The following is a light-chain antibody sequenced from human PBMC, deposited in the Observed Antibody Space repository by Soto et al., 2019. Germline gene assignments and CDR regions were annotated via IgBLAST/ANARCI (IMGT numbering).Light chain of an antibody. CDR1: QSVSSN. V-gene: IGKV3-15*01. Sequence: DIVMPQSPATLSVSPGARATLSCRTSQSVSSNLAWYQQTPGQDPRLLAYGASTRATGIPASFSGSGSGTEFMLTISRLQYEDFALYYCQQYNNWPSFTFGPGTNVDIK. J-gene: IGKJ3*01. CDR2: GAS. CDR3: QQYNNWPSFT.